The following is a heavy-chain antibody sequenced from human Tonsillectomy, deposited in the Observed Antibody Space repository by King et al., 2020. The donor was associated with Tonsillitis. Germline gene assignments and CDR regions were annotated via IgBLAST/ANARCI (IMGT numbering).Heavy chain of an antibody. CDR2: IYWSDDK. D-gene: IGHD3-22*01. J-gene: IGHJ4*02. CDR3: LYNHSEISGYDY. Sequence: TLKESGPTLVKPTETLTLTCTFSGFSLATNKLGVGWIRQPPGEALEWLALIYWSDDKRYSPSLKSRLTITKDTSRNQVVLTMTDVDPVDTATYYCLYNHSEISGYDYWGPGTLVTVSS. V-gene: IGHV2-5*01. CDR1: GFSLATNKLG.